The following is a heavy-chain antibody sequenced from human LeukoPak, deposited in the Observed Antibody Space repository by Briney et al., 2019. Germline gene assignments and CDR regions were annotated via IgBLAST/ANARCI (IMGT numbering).Heavy chain of an antibody. D-gene: IGHD2-2*01. V-gene: IGHV3-30-3*01. CDR2: ISYDGSNK. J-gene: IGHJ3*02. Sequence: GGSLRLSCAASGFTFSSYAMHWVRQAPGKGLEWVAVISYDGSNKYYADSVKGRFTISRDNSKNTLYLQMNSLRAEDTAVYYCAREGACSSTSCYAIDAFDIWGQGTMVTVPS. CDR3: AREGACSSTSCYAIDAFDI. CDR1: GFTFSSYA.